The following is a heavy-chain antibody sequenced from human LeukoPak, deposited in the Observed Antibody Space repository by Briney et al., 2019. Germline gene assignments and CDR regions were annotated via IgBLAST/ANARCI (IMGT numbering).Heavy chain of an antibody. D-gene: IGHD1-26*01. CDR2: IYYSGST. Sequence: SETLSLTCTVSGGSISSSSYSWGWIRQPPGKGLEWIGSIYYSGSTYYNPSLKSRVTISVDTSKNQFSLKLSSVTAADTAVYYCARRSSGSYSHWGQGTLVTVSS. CDR1: GGSISSSSYS. J-gene: IGHJ4*02. V-gene: IGHV4-39*01. CDR3: ARRSSGSYSH.